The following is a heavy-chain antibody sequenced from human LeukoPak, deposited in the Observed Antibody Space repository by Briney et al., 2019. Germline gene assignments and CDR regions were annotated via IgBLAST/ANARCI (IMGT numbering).Heavy chain of an antibody. CDR2: IIPIFGTA. V-gene: IGHV1-69*05. J-gene: IGHJ3*02. CDR3: ARASFSIAVAGTLGAFDI. CDR1: GGTFSSYA. D-gene: IGHD6-19*01. Sequence: GASVKVSCKASGGTFSSYAISWVRQAPGQGLEWMGGIIPIFGTANYAQKFQGRVTITTDESTSTAYMELSSLRSEDTAVYYCARASFSIAVAGTLGAFDIWGQGTMVTVSS.